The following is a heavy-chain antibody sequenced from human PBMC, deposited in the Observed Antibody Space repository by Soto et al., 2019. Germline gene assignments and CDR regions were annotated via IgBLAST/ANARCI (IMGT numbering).Heavy chain of an antibody. CDR2: ISGIYK. CDR3: AAFCYTMPCTHFQGYS. CDR1: GFTFSSYA. D-gene: IGHD2-2*01. J-gene: IGHJ5*02. Sequence: GSLRLSCAASGFTFSSYAMSWVRQAPGKGLEWVSAISGIYKYYVDSVEFRFTISRNNAKNALYLQMNSLRVEDTALYFCAAFCYTMPCTHFQGYSWGREPQSTVPS. V-gene: IGHV3-23*05.